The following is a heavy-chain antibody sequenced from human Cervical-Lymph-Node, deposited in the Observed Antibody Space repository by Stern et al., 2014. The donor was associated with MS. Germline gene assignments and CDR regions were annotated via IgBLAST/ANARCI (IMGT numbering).Heavy chain of an antibody. J-gene: IGHJ5*01. V-gene: IGHV4-59*01. CDR3: ARDVGMDS. D-gene: IGHD6-13*01. CDR2: IYYNGST. CDR1: GVSISTYY. Sequence: QVQLQESGPGLVKPSETLSLTCTVSGVSISTYYWSWIRQPPGKGLEWIGYIYYNGSTTYNPSLKSRVTMSVDTSKSQFSLKLSSVTAADTAVYYCARDVGMDSWGQGTLVTVSS.